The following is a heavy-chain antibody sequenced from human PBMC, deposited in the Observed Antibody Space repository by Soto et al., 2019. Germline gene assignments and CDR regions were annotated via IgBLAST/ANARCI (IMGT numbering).Heavy chain of an antibody. V-gene: IGHV3-23*01. CDR2: ISGSGGST. CDR3: AKDFLRLEMGATVDY. D-gene: IGHD1-26*01. CDR1: GFTFSSYA. J-gene: IGHJ4*02. Sequence: GGSLRLSCAASGFTFSSYAMSWVRQAPGKGLEWVSAISGSGGSTYYPDSVKGRFTISRDNSKDTLSLQMNGLRAEETAVYYCAKDFLRLEMGATVDYWGQGTLVTVSS.